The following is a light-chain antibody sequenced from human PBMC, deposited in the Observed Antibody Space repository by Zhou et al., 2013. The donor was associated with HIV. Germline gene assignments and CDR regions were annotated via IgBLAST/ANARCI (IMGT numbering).Light chain of an antibody. CDR2: DVS. V-gene: IGKV1-13*02. Sequence: IQMTQSPSSLSASVGDRVTMTCRASQGIGNALAWYQQKPGKAPNLLMYDVSTLESGVPSRFSGSGSGTEFTLTISSLQPDDFATYYCQQYNSYWTFGQGTKVEIK. J-gene: IGKJ1*01. CDR3: QQYNSYWT. CDR1: QGIGNA.